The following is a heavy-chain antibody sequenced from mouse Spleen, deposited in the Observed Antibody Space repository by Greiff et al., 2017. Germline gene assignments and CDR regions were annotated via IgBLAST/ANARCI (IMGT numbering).Heavy chain of an antibody. V-gene: IGHV3-6*01. CDR3: ARLYYGLYYFDY. J-gene: IGHJ2*01. Sequence: EVKLVESGPGLVKPSQSLSLTCSVTGYSITSGYYWNWIRQFPGNKLEWMGYISYDGSNNYNPSLKNRISITRDTSKNQFFLKLNSVTTEDTATYYCARLYYGLYYFDYWGQGTTLTVSS. CDR1: GYSITSGYY. CDR2: ISYDGSN. D-gene: IGHD2-2*01.